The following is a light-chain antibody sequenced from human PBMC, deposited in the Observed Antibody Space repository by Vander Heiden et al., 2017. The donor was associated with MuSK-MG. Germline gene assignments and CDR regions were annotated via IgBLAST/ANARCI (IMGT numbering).Light chain of an antibody. J-gene: IGLJ3*02. Sequence: QSALTQPASVSGSPGQSITISCTVTSSDVGGYNYVSWYQQHPGKAPKLMFYDVSNRPAGVSNRFSGSKSGNTASLTISGLQAEDEADYYCSSYTSSSTRVFGGGTKLTVL. V-gene: IGLV2-14*01. CDR1: SSDVGGYNY. CDR3: SSYTSSSTRV. CDR2: DVS.